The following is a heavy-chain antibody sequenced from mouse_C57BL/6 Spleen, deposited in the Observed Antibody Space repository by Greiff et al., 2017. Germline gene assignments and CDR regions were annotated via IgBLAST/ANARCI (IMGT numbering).Heavy chain of an antibody. Sequence: QVQLQQPGAELVKPGASVKLSCKASGYTFTSYWMHWVKQRPGQGLEWIGMIHPNSGSTNYNEKFKSKATLTVDKSSSTAYLQLSSLTSEDSAVYYCARKGGYHPFDYWGQGTTLTVSS. V-gene: IGHV1-64*01. J-gene: IGHJ2*01. CDR3: ARKGGYHPFDY. D-gene: IGHD2-2*01. CDR2: IHPNSGST. CDR1: GYTFTSYW.